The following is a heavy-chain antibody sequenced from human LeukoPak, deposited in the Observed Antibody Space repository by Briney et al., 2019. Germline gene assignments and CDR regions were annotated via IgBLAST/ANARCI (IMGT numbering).Heavy chain of an antibody. CDR1: GFSFSYYG. V-gene: IGHV3-30*02. CDR2: IHFDGSKK. Sequence: GGSLRLSCAASGFSFSYYGMHWVRQAPGMGLEWVAFIHFDGSKKYYADSVKGRFTISRDNSNNTLYLQMDSLKSDDTSVFYCAKGHTVTRWYLHLWGRGTLVTVSS. J-gene: IGHJ2*01. D-gene: IGHD4-17*01. CDR3: AKGHTVTRWYLHL.